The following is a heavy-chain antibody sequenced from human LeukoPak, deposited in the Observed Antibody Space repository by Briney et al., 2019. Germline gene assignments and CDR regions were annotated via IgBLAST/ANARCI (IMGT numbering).Heavy chain of an antibody. CDR1: GFTFSSYW. J-gene: IGHJ4*02. V-gene: IGHV3-33*08. CDR3: ARGGPLGDTNRFDF. Sequence: GGCLRLACAASGFTFSSYWTDWVRQAPGKGLEWVTLLAYDGTNKTYADCVKGRFTTSRDNSQTTEDLQMGSLRAEDTAVYYCARGGPLGDTNRFDFWGQGILVTVSS. CDR2: LAYDGTNK. D-gene: IGHD1-14*01.